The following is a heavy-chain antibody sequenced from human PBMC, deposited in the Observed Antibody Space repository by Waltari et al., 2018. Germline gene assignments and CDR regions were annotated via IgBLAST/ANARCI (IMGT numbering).Heavy chain of an antibody. Sequence: EVQLVESGGGLVQPGGSLRLSCAASGFTFSSYAMSWVRQAPGKGLEWVSAIRGSVCSTYYADSGKGRFTISRDNSKNTLYLQMNSLRAEDTAVYYCAKSTRGGDYPAFDIWGQGTMVTVSS. J-gene: IGHJ3*02. CDR3: AKSTRGGDYPAFDI. CDR2: IRGSVCST. D-gene: IGHD4-17*01. CDR1: GFTFSSYA. V-gene: IGHV3-23*04.